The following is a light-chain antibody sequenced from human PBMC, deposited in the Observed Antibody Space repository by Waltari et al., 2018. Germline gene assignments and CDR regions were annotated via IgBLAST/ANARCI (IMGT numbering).Light chain of an antibody. CDR1: QSVGIN. Sequence: EILMTQSPASLSVSPWEKATLSCWARQSVGINLAWYQQGPGQAPRLLIYGASTRATGIPARFSGSGSDTEFTLTISSLKSEDFAVYYCQQYNSWPRTFGQGTKVEIK. V-gene: IGKV3-15*01. J-gene: IGKJ1*01. CDR3: QQYNSWPRT. CDR2: GAS.